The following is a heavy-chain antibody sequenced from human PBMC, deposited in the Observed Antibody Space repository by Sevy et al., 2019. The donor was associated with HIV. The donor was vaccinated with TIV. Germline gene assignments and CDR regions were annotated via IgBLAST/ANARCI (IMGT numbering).Heavy chain of an antibody. CDR3: AKDQKYYYGMDV. CDR2: ISGSGGST. J-gene: IGHJ6*02. Sequence: GGSLRLSCAASGFTFSSYAMSWVRQAPGKGLEWVSAISGSGGSTYYADSVKGRFTNSRDNSKNTLYLQMNSLRAEDTAVYYCAKDQKYYYGMDVWGQGTTVTVSS. V-gene: IGHV3-23*01. CDR1: GFTFSSYA.